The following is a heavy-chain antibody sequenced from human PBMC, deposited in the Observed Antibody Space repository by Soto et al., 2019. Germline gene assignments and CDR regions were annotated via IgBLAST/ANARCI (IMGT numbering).Heavy chain of an antibody. CDR3: AKAGDWNYVYDF. CDR1: GFTFTHYR. V-gene: IGHV3-74*01. D-gene: IGHD1-7*01. CDR2: GNSDGSST. Sequence: PGGSLRLSCAASGFTFTHYRIHWVRQAPGKGLVWVSRGNSDGSSTNYADAVKGRFTISRDNSKNMAYLQMNKLTVEDTGVYYCAKAGDWNYVYDFWGQGTLVTVSS. J-gene: IGHJ4*02.